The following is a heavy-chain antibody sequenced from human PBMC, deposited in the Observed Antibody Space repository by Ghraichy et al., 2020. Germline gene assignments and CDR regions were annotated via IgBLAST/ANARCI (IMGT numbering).Heavy chain of an antibody. V-gene: IGHV1-2*06. CDR3: ARVMAAQYRWFDP. CDR1: GYTFTDYY. CDR2: INPDSGAT. J-gene: IGHJ5*02. Sequence: ASVKVSCKASGYTFTDYYIHWVRQAPGQGPEWMGRINPDSGATIFAQNFQGRVTMTRDTSISTAYMELSRLKSDDTAVYYCARVMAAQYRWFDPWGQGTLVTVSS. D-gene: IGHD6-6*01.